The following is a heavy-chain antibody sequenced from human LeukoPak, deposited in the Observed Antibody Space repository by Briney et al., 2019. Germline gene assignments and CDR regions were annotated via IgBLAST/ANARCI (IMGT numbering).Heavy chain of an antibody. V-gene: IGHV3-74*01. CDR3: ARDFYTGHY. Sequence: PGGSLRLSCAASGFTFTTYWMHWVRQAPGKGLVWVSGINKDGGTPIYADSVKGRFTISRDNANNTLYLQMNSLRAEDTAVYYCARDFYTGHYWGQGTLVTVSS. CDR1: GFTFTTYW. CDR2: INKDGGTP. J-gene: IGHJ4*02. D-gene: IGHD3-16*01.